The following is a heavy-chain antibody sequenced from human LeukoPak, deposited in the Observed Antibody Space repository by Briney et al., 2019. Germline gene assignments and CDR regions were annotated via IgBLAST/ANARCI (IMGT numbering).Heavy chain of an antibody. CDR3: TRSQRWLPDLFDY. V-gene: IGHV3-73*01. J-gene: IGHJ4*02. CDR1: GFTFSDHS. CDR2: IRSKANSYAT. Sequence: GGSLRLSCAATGFTFSDHSMNWVRQASGKGLEWVGRIRSKANSYATAYAASVKGRFTISRDDSKNTAYLQMNSLKTEDTAVYYCTRSQRWLPDLFDYWGQGTLVTVSS. D-gene: IGHD5-24*01.